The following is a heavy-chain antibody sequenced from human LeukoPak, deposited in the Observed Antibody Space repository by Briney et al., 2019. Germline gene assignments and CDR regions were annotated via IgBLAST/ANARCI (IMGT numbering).Heavy chain of an antibody. CDR2: ISGSGGST. J-gene: IGHJ4*02. D-gene: IGHD1-1*01. CDR1: GFTFSSYA. CDR3: ARQQLVFDY. V-gene: IGHV3-23*01. Sequence: PGGSLRLSCAASGFTFSSYAMGWVRQAPGKGLEWVSAISGSGGSTYYADSVKGRFTISRDNSKNTLYLQMNSLKTEDTAVYYCARQQLVFDYWGQGTLVTVSS.